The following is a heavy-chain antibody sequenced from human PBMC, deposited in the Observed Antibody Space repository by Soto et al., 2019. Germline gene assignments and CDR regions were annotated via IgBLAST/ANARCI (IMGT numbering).Heavy chain of an antibody. V-gene: IGHV6-1*01. CDR1: RDSVSSNSAA. D-gene: IGHD2-21*01. CDR2: TYYRSKWYN. J-gene: IGHJ3*02. Sequence: SQTLSLTCAISRDSVSSNSAAWNWIRQSPSRGLEWLGRTYYRSKWYNDYAVSAKSRITINPDTSKNQFSLQLNSVTPEDTAVYYCAREGFALGHIDAFDIWGQGTMVTVSS. CDR3: AREGFALGHIDAFDI.